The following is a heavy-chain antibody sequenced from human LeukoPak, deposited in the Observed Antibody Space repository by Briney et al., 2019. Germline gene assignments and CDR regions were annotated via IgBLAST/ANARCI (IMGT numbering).Heavy chain of an antibody. CDR3: VRDFKDLGQ. CDR1: GFTFSSYW. J-gene: IGHJ4*02. CDR2: ISTDGKTT. D-gene: IGHD7-27*01. V-gene: IGHV3-74*01. Sequence: GGFLRLSCAASGFTFSSYWMHWVRQAPGKGLVWISCISTDGKTTRHADSVKGRFTISRDNSKNTLCLQMSGLRVDDTAVYYCVRDFKDLGQWGQGTLLTVSS.